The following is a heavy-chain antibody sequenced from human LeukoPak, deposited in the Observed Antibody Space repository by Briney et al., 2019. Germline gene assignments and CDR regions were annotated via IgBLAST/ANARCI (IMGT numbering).Heavy chain of an antibody. CDR3: VSSRWFGETQFGWSHESNYYFDY. CDR1: GGSISSSSYY. D-gene: IGHD3-10*01. Sequence: PSETLSLTCTVSGGSISSSSYYWGWIRQPPGKGLEWIGSIYYSGSTYYNPSLKSRVTISVDTSKNQFSLKLSSVTAADTAVYYCVSSRWFGETQFGWSHESNYYFDYWGQGTLVTVSS. J-gene: IGHJ4*02. V-gene: IGHV4-39*01. CDR2: IYYSGST.